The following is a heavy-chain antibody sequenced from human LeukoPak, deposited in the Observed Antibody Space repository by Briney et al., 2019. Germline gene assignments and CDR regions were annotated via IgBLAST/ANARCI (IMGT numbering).Heavy chain of an antibody. CDR1: GGSISSYY. J-gene: IGHJ2*01. D-gene: IGHD6-13*01. CDR2: VYYSGST. Sequence: SETLSLTCTVSGGSISSYYWQWIRQPPGNRLEWIGYVYYSGSTDYNPSLKSRVTISVDTSKNQFSLKLTSVTAADTAVYYCARGEPRIARPGAPPFDLWGRGTLVTVSS. V-gene: IGHV4-59*01. CDR3: ARGEPRIARPGAPPFDL.